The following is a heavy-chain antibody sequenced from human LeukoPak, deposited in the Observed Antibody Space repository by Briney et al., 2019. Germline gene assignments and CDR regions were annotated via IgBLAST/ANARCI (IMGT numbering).Heavy chain of an antibody. CDR1: GFTFSSYG. D-gene: IGHD3-10*01. V-gene: IGHV3-30*18. Sequence: GGSLRLSCAASGFTFSSYGMHWVRQAPGKGLEWVAVISYDGSNKYHADSVKGRFTISRDNSKNTLYLQMNSLRAEDTAVYYCAKDPDYYGSGKVPPEYWGQGTLVTVSS. J-gene: IGHJ4*02. CDR3: AKDPDYYGSGKVPPEY. CDR2: ISYDGSNK.